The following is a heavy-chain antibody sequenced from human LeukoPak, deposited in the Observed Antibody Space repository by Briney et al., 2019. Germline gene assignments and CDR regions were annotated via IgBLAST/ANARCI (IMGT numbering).Heavy chain of an antibody. CDR3: ARLLLRYNWFDP. J-gene: IGHJ5*02. CDR1: GYTFTGYY. CDR2: INPNSGGT. V-gene: IGHV1-2*02. Sequence: ASVKVSCTASGYTFTGYYMHWVRQAPGQGLEWMGWINPNSGGTNYTQKFQGRVTMTRDTSISTAYMELSRLRSDDTAVYYCARLLLRYNWFDPWGQGTLVTVSS. D-gene: IGHD2-15*01.